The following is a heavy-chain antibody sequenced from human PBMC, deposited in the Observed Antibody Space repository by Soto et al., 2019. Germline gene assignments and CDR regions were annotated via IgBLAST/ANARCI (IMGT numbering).Heavy chain of an antibody. J-gene: IGHJ5*02. Sequence: QVQLVQSGAEVKKPGASVTVSCKASGSTFTIYYMHGVRQAPGHGLKGLGIINPNDGKTIKAQKFQGRVSMTRDTSTSTFHLELSSLTSQDTAVYCCAREVEGPPVPDNWFDAWGQGTLVTVSS. CDR2: INPNDGKT. D-gene: IGHD6-6*01. CDR1: GSTFTIYY. CDR3: AREVEGPPVPDNWFDA. V-gene: IGHV1-46*01.